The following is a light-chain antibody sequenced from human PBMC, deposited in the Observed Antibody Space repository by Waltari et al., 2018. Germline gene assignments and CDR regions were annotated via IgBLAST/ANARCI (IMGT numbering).Light chain of an antibody. V-gene: IGLV2-23*02. J-gene: IGLJ1*01. CDR1: NSDVGNYKL. CDR3: CSYAGSGTYV. Sequence: QSALTQPASVSGTPGQSITISCPGTNSDVGNYKLVSWYQHHPGEAPKTMICEFSKRPSGVSNRFSVSKSGNTASLTISGLQAEDEADYYCCSYAGSGTYVFGTGTKVTVL. CDR2: EFS.